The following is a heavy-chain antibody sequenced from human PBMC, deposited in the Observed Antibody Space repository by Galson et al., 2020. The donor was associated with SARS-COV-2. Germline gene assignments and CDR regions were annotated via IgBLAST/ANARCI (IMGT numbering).Heavy chain of an antibody. J-gene: IGHJ4*02. Sequence: GESLKISCATSGFTFINAWMSWVRQAPGKGLEWVGRIKSKTAGGTTDYAAPVKGRFTISRDDSKNTLYLQMTSLKTEDTAVYYCITGGGWSQANDGYFDYWGQGTLVTVSS. V-gene: IGHV3-15*01. D-gene: IGHD1-1*01. CDR3: ITGGGWSQANDGYFDY. CDR2: IKSKTAGGTT. CDR1: GFTFINAW.